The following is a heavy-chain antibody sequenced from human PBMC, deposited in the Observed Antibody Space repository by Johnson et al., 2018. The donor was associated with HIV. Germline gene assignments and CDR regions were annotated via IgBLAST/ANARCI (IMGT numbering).Heavy chain of an antibody. V-gene: IGHV3-30*02. Sequence: QVQLVESGGAVVQPGGSLRLSCVASGFSFSSYGMHWVRQPPGKGLDWVAFISYDGSNKYYADSVKGRFTISRDNSKNTLYLQMNSLRGEDTAVYHCAKEGYSASFDIWGQGTMVTVSS. CDR3: AKEGYSASFDI. J-gene: IGHJ3*02. CDR1: GFSFSSYG. CDR2: ISYDGSNK. D-gene: IGHD2-21*01.